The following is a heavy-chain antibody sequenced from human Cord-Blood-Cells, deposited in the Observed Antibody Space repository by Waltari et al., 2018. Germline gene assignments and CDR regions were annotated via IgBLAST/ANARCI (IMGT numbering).Heavy chain of an antibody. J-gene: IGHJ4*02. V-gene: IGHV3-21*01. D-gene: IGHD2-2*01. CDR2: ISSSSSYI. Sequence: LEWVSSISSSSSYIYYADSVKGRFTISRDNAKNSLYLQMNSLRAEDTAVYYCARDGDRVVVVPAAIDYWGQGTLVTVSS. CDR3: ARDGDRVVVVPAAIDY.